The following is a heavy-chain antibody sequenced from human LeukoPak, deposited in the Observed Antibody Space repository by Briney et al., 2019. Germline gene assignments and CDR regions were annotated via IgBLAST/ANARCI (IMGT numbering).Heavy chain of an antibody. V-gene: IGHV4-4*07. CDR1: DGSISSYY. J-gene: IGHJ4*02. CDR3: ARGGKATVVTM. CDR2: IYSSGST. D-gene: IGHD4-23*01. Sequence: SETLSLTCTVSDGSISSYYWSWIRQPAGKGLEWIGRIYSSGSTNYNPSLKSRVSMSVDTSKNQFSLKLTSVTAADTAVYYCARGGKATVVTMWGQGILVTVSS.